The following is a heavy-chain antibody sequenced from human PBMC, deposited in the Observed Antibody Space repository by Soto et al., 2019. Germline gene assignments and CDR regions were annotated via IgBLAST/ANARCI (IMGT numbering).Heavy chain of an antibody. D-gene: IGHD2-2*01. Sequence: GGSLRLSCIGSGFTFGDHAMSWFRQAPGKGLEWVGFIRNKAYGGTTEYAASVKSRFTISRDDSNSIAYLQMNSLKTEDTAVYYCQYQLLTYYYGMDVWGQGTTVTVSS. CDR1: GFTFGDHA. V-gene: IGHV3-49*03. CDR2: IRNKAYGGTT. J-gene: IGHJ6*02. CDR3: QYQLLTYYYGMDV.